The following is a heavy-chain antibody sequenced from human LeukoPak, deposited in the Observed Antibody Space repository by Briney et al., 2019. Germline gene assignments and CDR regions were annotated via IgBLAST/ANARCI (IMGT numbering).Heavy chain of an antibody. CDR1: GNTLTEFS. CDR3: ATAGDAIDSVMIWDF. Sequence: ASVKVSCKLSGNTLTEFSMHWVRQAPGKGLEWMGGFDPEDGKTIYAQKFQGRVTMTEDPSTDPAYMELSSLRSEDPAVYYCATAGDAIDSVMIWDFWGQGTLVTVSS. D-gene: IGHD3/OR15-3a*01. V-gene: IGHV1-24*01. J-gene: IGHJ4*02. CDR2: FDPEDGKT.